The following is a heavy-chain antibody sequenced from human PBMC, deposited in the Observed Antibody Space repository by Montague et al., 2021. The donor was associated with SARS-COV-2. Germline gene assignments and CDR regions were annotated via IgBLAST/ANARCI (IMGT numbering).Heavy chain of an antibody. D-gene: IGHD3-3*01. Sequence: SETRSLTCTVSGGSIGAYYWSWIRQPPGKGPEWIAYISSSGTTNYNPSLKSRITVSVDTSRDQLSLKLSSVTAADSAVYYCARESRLKYLEWSGSRYDYYGMDVWGQGTTVTVS. J-gene: IGHJ6*02. CDR1: GGSIGAYY. V-gene: IGHV4-59*01. CDR3: ARESRLKYLEWSGSRYDYYGMDV. CDR2: ISSSGTT.